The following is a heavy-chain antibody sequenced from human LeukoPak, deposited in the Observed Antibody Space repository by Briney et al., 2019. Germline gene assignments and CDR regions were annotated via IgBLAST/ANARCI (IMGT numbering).Heavy chain of an antibody. CDR1: GGTFSSYA. V-gene: IGHV1-8*02. CDR3: ARVPVGATGGYFDY. CDR2: MNPNNGNT. D-gene: IGHD1-26*01. Sequence: ASVKVSCKASGGTFSSYAINWVRRATGQGLEWMGWMNPNNGNTGYAQKFQGRVTMARNTSISTAYMELSSLRSEDTAVYYCARVPVGATGGYFDYWGQGTLVTVSS. J-gene: IGHJ4*02.